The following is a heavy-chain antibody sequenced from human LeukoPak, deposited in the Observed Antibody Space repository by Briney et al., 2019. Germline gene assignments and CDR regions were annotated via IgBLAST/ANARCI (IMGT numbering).Heavy chain of an antibody. CDR1: GGSFSDYY. CDR3: ARTSFGHSGYRISSWYLDY. J-gene: IGHJ4*02. Sequence: SETLSLTCAVYGGSFSDYYWDWIRQPPGKGLEWIGEINHSGSTNYNPSLKSRVTISVDTSKNQFSLKLSSVTAADTAVYYCARTSFGHSGYRISSWYLDYWGQGTLVTVSS. CDR2: INHSGST. V-gene: IGHV4-34*01. D-gene: IGHD5-12*01.